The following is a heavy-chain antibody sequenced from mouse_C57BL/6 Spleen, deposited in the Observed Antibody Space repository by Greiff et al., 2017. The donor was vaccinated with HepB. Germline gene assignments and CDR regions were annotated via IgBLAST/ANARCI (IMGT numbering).Heavy chain of an antibody. V-gene: IGHV2-5*01. CDR3: AKRGDYDGYYGGFAY. CDR1: GFSLTSYG. Sequence: VQLQESGPGLVQPSQSLSITCTVSGFSLTSYGVHWVRQSPGKGLEWLGVIWRGGSTDYNAAFMSRLSITKDNSKSQVFFKMNSLQADDTAIYYCAKRGDYDGYYGGFAYWGQGTLVTVSA. J-gene: IGHJ3*01. D-gene: IGHD2-3*01. CDR2: IWRGGST.